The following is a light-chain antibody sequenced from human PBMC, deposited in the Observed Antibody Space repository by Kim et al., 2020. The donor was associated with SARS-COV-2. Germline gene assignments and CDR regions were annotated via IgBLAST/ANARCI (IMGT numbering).Light chain of an antibody. V-gene: IGLV1-51*01. CDR1: SSNIGNNY. J-gene: IGLJ2*01. CDR3: GTWDSSLSAVV. Sequence: GQKATISCSGSSSNIGNNYVSWYQQLPGTAPKLLIYDNNKRPSGIPDRFSGSKSGTSATLGITGLQTGDEADYYCGTWDSSLSAVVFGGGTQLTVL. CDR2: DNN.